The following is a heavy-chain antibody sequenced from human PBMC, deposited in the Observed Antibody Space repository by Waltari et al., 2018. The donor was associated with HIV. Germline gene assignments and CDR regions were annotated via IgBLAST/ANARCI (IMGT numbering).Heavy chain of an antibody. CDR3: ARRPRMAGFYLYYGMDV. Sequence: QLQLQQLGPGLVEPSETLSLTCTVSGGSVINSAYYWVFIRQSPGKGLEWIGNIYYTGTTFYNPALKSRVTMSADLSKNQFSLRLRSVTAADTAIYYCARRPRMAGFYLYYGMDVWGQGTTVTVSS. V-gene: IGHV4-39*01. CDR2: IYYTGTT. J-gene: IGHJ6*02. D-gene: IGHD2-8*01. CDR1: GGSVINSAYY.